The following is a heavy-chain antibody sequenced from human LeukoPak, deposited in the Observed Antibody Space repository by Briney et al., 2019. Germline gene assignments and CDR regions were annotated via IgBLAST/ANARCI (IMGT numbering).Heavy chain of an antibody. D-gene: IGHD1-26*01. CDR2: IHPGDSET. J-gene: IGHJ4*02. V-gene: IGHV5-51*01. CDR1: GYSFTSYW. Sequence: GESLKISCKGSGYSFTSYWIGWVRQMPGKGLEWMGIIHPGDSETRYSPSFQGQVTISADKSISTAYLQWSSLKASDTAMYYCARSLGSGSYYEGFDYWGQGTLVTVSS. CDR3: ARSLGSGSYYEGFDY.